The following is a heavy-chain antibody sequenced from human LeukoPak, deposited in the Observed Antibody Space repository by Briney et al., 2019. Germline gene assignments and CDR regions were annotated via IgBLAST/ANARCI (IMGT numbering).Heavy chain of an antibody. V-gene: IGHV3-30*02. CDR1: GFTFSSYG. J-gene: IGHJ4*02. CDR2: IRYDGSNK. D-gene: IGHD5-24*01. CDR3: AAGEDGYNAVEDY. Sequence: GGSLRLSCAASGFTFSSYGMHWVRQAPGKGLEWVAFIRYDGSNKYYADSVKGRFTISRDNSKNTLYLQMNSLRAEDTAVYYCAAGEDGYNAVEDYWGQGTLVTVSS.